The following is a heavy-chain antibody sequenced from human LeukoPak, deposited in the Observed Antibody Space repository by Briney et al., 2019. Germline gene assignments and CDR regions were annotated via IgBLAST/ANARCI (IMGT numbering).Heavy chain of an antibody. CDR1: VFTLSNAW. D-gene: IGHD4-23*01. CDR3: TAVDYDY. CDR2: IKSNTDGGTT. V-gene: IGHV3-15*01. J-gene: IGHJ4*02. Sequence: PRGSLRLSCAASVFTLSNAWVTWVRQVPGKGLEWVGRIKSNTDGGTTDYAAPVKGRFTISRDNSENKVYLQMNSLKTEDTAVYYCTAVDYDYWGQGTLVTVSS.